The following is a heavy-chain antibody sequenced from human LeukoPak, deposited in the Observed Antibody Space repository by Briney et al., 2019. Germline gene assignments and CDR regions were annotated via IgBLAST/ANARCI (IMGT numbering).Heavy chain of an antibody. CDR2: INPNSGGT. CDR3: AGGPRYGSGNYYNNY. CDR1: GFTFTGYY. Sequence: ASVKVSCKASGFTFTGYYIYWVRQAPGQGLEWMGWINPNSGGTNYALKFQGRVTMTRDTSISTAYMELSRLRSDDTAVYYCAGGPRYGSGNYYNNYWGQGTLVTVSS. D-gene: IGHD3-10*01. V-gene: IGHV1-2*02. J-gene: IGHJ4*02.